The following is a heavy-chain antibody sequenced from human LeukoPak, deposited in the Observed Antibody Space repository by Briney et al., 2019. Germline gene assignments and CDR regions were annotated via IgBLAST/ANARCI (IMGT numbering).Heavy chain of an antibody. J-gene: IGHJ4*02. CDR2: INPNSGGT. D-gene: IGHD3-10*01. Sequence: ASVKVSCKASGYTFTGYYMHWVRQAPGQGLEWMGWINPNSGGTNYAQKFQGRVTTTRDTSISTAYMELSRLRSDDTAVYYCARGSDTMVRGASSAFDYWGQGTLVTVSS. V-gene: IGHV1-2*02. CDR3: ARGSDTMVRGASSAFDY. CDR1: GYTFTGYY.